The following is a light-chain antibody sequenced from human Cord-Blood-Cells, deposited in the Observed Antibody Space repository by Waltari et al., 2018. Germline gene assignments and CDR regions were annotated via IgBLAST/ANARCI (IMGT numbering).Light chain of an antibody. V-gene: IGLV1-44*01. J-gene: IGLJ1*01. CDR3: SSYTSSSTYV. CDR1: SSNIGSNT. Sequence: QSVLTQPPSASGTPGQRVTISCSGSSSNIGSNTVNWYQQLPGTAPTPLIYSNNQRPSGVPDRFSGSKSGTSASLAISGLQAEDEADYYCSSYTSSSTYVFGTGTKVTVL. CDR2: SNN.